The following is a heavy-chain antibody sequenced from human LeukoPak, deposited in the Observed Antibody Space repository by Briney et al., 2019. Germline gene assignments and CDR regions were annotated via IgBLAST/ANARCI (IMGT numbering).Heavy chain of an antibody. CDR2: ISSSSSTK. CDR1: GFTFSSYS. D-gene: IGHD6-13*01. CDR3: ARIGGQQLVKVQK. J-gene: IGHJ4*02. Sequence: PGGSLRLSCAASGFTFSSYSMNWVRQAPGKGLEWVSYISSSSSTKYYADSVKGRFTISRDNAKNSLYLQMNSLRAEDTAVYYCARIGGQQLVKVQKWGQGTLVTVSS. V-gene: IGHV3-48*01.